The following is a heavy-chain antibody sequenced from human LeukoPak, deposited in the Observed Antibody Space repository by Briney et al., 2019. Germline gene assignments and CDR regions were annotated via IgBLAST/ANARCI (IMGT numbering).Heavy chain of an antibody. Sequence: PGGSLRLSCAASGFTVSSNYMTWVRQAPGKGLEWVSVIYSGGSTYYADSVKGRFTISRDNSKNTLYLQMNSLRVEDTAVYYCAKLLGYCSGGSCYSDDAFDIWGQGTMVTVSS. D-gene: IGHD2-15*01. CDR3: AKLLGYCSGGSCYSDDAFDI. J-gene: IGHJ3*02. CDR1: GFTVSSNY. CDR2: IYSGGST. V-gene: IGHV3-66*01.